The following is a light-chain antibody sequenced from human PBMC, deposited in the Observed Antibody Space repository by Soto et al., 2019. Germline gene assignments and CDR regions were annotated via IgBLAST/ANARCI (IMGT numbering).Light chain of an antibody. CDR3: QQYGGSPIT. V-gene: IGKV3-20*01. CDR1: QSVSSN. Sequence: EIVMTQSPTTLSVSPWERATLSFRASQSVSSNLAWYQQKPGQAPRLLISGASNRATGIPDRFSGSGSGTDFTLTISRLEPDDFALYFCQQYGGSPITFGLGTRLEIK. CDR2: GAS. J-gene: IGKJ5*01.